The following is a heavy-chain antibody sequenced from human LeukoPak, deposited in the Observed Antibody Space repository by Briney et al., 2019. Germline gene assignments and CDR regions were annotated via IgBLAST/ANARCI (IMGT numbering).Heavy chain of an antibody. CDR1: GGSISSSSYY. Sequence: SETLSLTCTVSGGSISSSSYYWGWIRQPPGKGLEWIGSIYYSGSTYYNPSLKSRVTISVDTSKNQFSLKLSSVTAADTAVYYCARRDITMVRGVNPFDAFDIWGQGTMVTVSS. CDR2: IYYSGST. D-gene: IGHD3-10*01. V-gene: IGHV4-39*01. CDR3: ARRDITMVRGVNPFDAFDI. J-gene: IGHJ3*02.